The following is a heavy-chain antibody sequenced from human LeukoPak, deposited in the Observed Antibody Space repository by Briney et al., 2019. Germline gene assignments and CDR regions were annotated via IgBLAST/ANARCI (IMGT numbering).Heavy chain of an antibody. V-gene: IGHV3-11*01. CDR1: GFTFSDYY. CDR3: ARDSGYEPPSYDAFDI. J-gene: IGHJ3*02. CDR2: ISSSGSTI. Sequence: PGGSLRLSCAASGFTFSDYYMSWIRQAPGKGLEWVSYISSSGSTIYYADSVKGRFTISRDNAKNSLHLQMNSLRAEDTAVYYCARDSGYEPPSYDAFDIWGHGTMVTVSS. D-gene: IGHD2-2*01.